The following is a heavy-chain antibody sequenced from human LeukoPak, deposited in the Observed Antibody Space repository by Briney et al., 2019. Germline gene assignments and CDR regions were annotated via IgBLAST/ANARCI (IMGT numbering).Heavy chain of an antibody. CDR1: AYSFTSYW. CDR2: IYPGDSDT. Sequence: GESLKISCKGSAYSFTSYWIGWVRQMPGKGLEWMGIIYPGDSDTRYSPSFQGQVTISADKSISTAYLQWSSLKASGTAMYYCARARSSSSSDYWGQGTLVTVSS. J-gene: IGHJ4*02. V-gene: IGHV5-51*01. D-gene: IGHD6-13*01. CDR3: ARARSSSSSDY.